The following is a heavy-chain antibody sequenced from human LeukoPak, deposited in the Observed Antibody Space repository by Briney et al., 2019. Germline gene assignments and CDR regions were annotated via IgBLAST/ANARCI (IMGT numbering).Heavy chain of an antibody. CDR1: GGSISSNNYY. CDR3: AKIGGYMVRGVEYWFDP. Sequence: SETLSLTCTVSGGSISSNNYYWGWIRQPPGKGLEWFGSIDYSGSTNYNPSLKSRVTISVDTSKNQFSLKVTSVTAADTAVYYCAKIGGYMVRGVEYWFDPWGQGTLVTVSS. D-gene: IGHD3-10*01. CDR2: IDYSGST. V-gene: IGHV4-39*01. J-gene: IGHJ5*02.